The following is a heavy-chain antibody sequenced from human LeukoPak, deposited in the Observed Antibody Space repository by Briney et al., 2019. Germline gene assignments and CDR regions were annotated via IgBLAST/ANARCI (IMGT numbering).Heavy chain of an antibody. Sequence: SETLSLTCTVSGDSISSGAYYWSWIRQHPGKGLEWIGYIYYSGSTDYNPSLKSRVTMSVDKSNKQFSLKLSSVTAADTAVYYCARGGYDFWSGYSNDAFDIWGQGTMVTVSS. CDR1: GDSISSGAYY. CDR2: IYYSGST. V-gene: IGHV4-31*03. CDR3: ARGGYDFWSGYSNDAFDI. D-gene: IGHD3-3*01. J-gene: IGHJ3*02.